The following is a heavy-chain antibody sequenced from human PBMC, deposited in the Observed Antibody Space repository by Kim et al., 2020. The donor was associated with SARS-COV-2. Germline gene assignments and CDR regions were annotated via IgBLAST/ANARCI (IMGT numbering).Heavy chain of an antibody. J-gene: IGHJ4*02. D-gene: IGHD2-2*01. V-gene: IGHV3-30*18. CDR1: GFTFSGYG. CDR3: VKDRGTSWNYFDH. Sequence: GGSLRLSCVASGFTFSGYGMHWVRQAPGKGLVWVAVISYDGSEQYYVDSVKGRFTISRDNFKNTMYLQMSSLRPGDTAVYHCVKDRGTSWNYFDHWGQGTLVTVS. CDR2: ISYDGSEQ.